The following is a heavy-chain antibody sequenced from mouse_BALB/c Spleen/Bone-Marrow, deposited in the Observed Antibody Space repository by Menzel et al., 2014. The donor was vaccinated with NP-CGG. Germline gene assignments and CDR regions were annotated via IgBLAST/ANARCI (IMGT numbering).Heavy chain of an antibody. CDR2: INPSTGYT. Sequence: VQLQQSGAELAKPGASVKMSCKTSGYTLTTYWIHWVKQRPGQGLEWIGYINPSTGYTEYNQKFKDKATLTADKSSSTAYMQLSSLTSEEFAVYYCARGGIYYGNTWFAYWGQGTLVTVSA. J-gene: IGHJ3*01. D-gene: IGHD2-1*01. CDR3: ARGGIYYGNTWFAY. CDR1: GYTLTTYW. V-gene: IGHV1-7*01.